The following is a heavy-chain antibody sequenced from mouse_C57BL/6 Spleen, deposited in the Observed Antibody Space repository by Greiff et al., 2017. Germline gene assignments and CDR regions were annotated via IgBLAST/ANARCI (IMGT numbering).Heavy chain of an antibody. D-gene: IGHD2-4*01. Sequence: EVKLMESGGGLVKPGGSLKLSCAASGFTFSDYGMHWVRQAPEKGLGWVAYISSGSSTIYYADTVKGRFTISRDNAKNTLFLQMTSLRSEDTAMYYCARVYYDYDFFAYWGQGTLVTVSA. V-gene: IGHV5-17*01. CDR2: ISSGSSTI. CDR3: ARVYYDYDFFAY. CDR1: GFTFSDYG. J-gene: IGHJ3*01.